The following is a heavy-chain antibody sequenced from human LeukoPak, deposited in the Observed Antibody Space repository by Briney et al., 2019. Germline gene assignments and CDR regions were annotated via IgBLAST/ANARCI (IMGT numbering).Heavy chain of an antibody. Sequence: SQTLSLTCAISGDSVSSNSAAWNWIRQSPSRGLEWLGRTYYRSKWYNDYAVSVKSRITINPDTSKNQFSLQLNSVTPEDTALYYCARLRGYSYGTYYYYGMDVWGQGTTVTVSS. J-gene: IGHJ6*02. V-gene: IGHV6-1*01. CDR2: TYYRSKWYN. CDR3: ARLRGYSYGTYYYYGMDV. D-gene: IGHD5-18*01. CDR1: GDSVSSNSAA.